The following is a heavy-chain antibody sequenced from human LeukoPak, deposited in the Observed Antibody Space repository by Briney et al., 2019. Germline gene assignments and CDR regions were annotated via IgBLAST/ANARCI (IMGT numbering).Heavy chain of an antibody. CDR2: IYTSGST. J-gene: IGHJ4*02. D-gene: IGHD1-26*01. Sequence: SETLSLTCTVSGGSISSYYWSWIRQPAGKGLEWIGRIYTSGSTNYNPSLKSRVTMSVDTSKNQFSLRLTSVTAADTAMYYCARLRSPGDFDYWGQGTLVTDSS. CDR3: ARLRSPGDFDY. CDR1: GGSISSYY. V-gene: IGHV4-4*07.